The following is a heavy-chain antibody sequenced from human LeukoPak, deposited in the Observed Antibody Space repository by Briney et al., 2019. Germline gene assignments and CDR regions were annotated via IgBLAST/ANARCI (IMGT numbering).Heavy chain of an antibody. CDR3: ARARSSSWYTGEEDWFDP. D-gene: IGHD6-13*01. V-gene: IGHV4-4*02. J-gene: IGHJ5*02. CDR1: GGSISSPDW. Sequence: SETLSLTCAVSGGSISSPDWWTWVRQPPGKGLEWIGEVYHTGSTTYNPSLNSRVTISVDTSKNQFSLKLSSVTAADTAVYYCARARSSSWYTGEEDWFDPWGQGTLVTVSS. CDR2: VYHTGST.